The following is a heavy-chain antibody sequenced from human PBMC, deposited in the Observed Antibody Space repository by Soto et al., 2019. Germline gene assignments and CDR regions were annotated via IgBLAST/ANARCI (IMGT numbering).Heavy chain of an antibody. J-gene: IGHJ4*02. CDR3: AKVPNFWSGYCDS. V-gene: IGHV3-30*18. CDR2: ISFDGGNK. CDR1: GFTFSSYG. D-gene: IGHD3-3*01. Sequence: PGGSLRLSCAASGFTFSSYGMHWVRQAPAKGLEWVAVISFDGGNKCYADSVKGRFTISRDNSKNTLYLQMNSLRAEDTAVYYCAKVPNFWSGYCDSWGQGTLVTVSS.